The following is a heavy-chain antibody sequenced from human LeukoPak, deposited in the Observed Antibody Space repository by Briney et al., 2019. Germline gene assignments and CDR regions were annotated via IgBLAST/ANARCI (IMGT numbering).Heavy chain of an antibody. CDR2: MYYSGTT. Sequence: PSETLSLTCTVSGASVSSFYWNWIRQPPGKGLEWIGSMYYSGTTNYDHSFQSRVTISLDTSKNEFSLRLKSLTAADTAVYYCAGQVGARIRYYYTSGLDVWGQGTTVAVSS. J-gene: IGHJ6*02. CDR1: GASVSSFY. CDR3: AGQVGARIRYYYTSGLDV. V-gene: IGHV4-59*02. D-gene: IGHD1-26*01.